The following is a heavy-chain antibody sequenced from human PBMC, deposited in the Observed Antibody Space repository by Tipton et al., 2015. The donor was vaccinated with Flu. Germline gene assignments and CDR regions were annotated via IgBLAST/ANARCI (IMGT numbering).Heavy chain of an antibody. V-gene: IGHV4-31*03. Sequence: LRLSCTVSGGSISSSSYYWGWIRQHPGKGLEWIAYTSYSGSTFYNPPLKSRVTTSLDTSKNQFSLKVSSVTAADTAVYYCARRGYGDYAPIDYWGQGTLVTVSS. D-gene: IGHD4-17*01. CDR2: TSYSGST. CDR1: GGSISSSSYY. CDR3: ARRGYGDYAPIDY. J-gene: IGHJ4*02.